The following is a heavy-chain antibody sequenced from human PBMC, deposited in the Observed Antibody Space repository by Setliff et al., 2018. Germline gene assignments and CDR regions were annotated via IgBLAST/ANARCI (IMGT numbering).Heavy chain of an antibody. Sequence: ASVKVSCKASGYTFTSFGISWVRRAPGQGLEWMGWINTDTGNPTYAQGFTGRFVFSLDTSISAVYMELHSVTSDDAAIYCARAYTNMVNYFDHWGQGTLVTVSS. V-gene: IGHV7-4-1*01. J-gene: IGHJ4*02. CDR2: INTDTGNP. D-gene: IGHD2-2*02. CDR3: ARAYTNMVNYFDH. CDR1: GYTFTSFG.